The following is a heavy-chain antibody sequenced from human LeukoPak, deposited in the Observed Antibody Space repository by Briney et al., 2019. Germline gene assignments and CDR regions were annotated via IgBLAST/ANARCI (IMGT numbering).Heavy chain of an antibody. Sequence: GGSLRLSCAGSGFTFDDYAMHCVRHAPGKGLEWVSGISWNSGSIAYADSVKGRFTISRDNAKNSLYLVMNSLRAEDTALYYCAKDRVMVSRLEFDYWGQGILVTVSS. CDR1: GFTFDDYA. CDR3: AKDRVMVSRLEFDY. D-gene: IGHD3-10*01. CDR2: ISWNSGSI. V-gene: IGHV3-9*01. J-gene: IGHJ4*02.